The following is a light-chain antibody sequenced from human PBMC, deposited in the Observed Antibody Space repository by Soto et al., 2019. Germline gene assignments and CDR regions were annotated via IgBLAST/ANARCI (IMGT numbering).Light chain of an antibody. J-gene: IGKJ1*01. V-gene: IGKV3D-15*01. Sequence: EIVLTQSPGALSLSPGERATLSCRASQTASSSHLAWYQQKPGQAPRLLIYDASSRATGISDRFSGTGSGTEFTLTISSLQSEDFALYYCQQYNDWPLTFGQGTKVDIK. CDR3: QQYNDWPLT. CDR2: DAS. CDR1: QTASSSH.